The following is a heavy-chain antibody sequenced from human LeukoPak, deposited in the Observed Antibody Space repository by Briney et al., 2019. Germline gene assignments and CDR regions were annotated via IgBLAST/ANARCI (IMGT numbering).Heavy chain of an antibody. CDR3: ARGIAAAKATYYYYMDV. CDR2: IYYSGST. J-gene: IGHJ6*03. V-gene: IGHV4-39*01. CDR1: GGSISSSSYY. D-gene: IGHD6-13*01. Sequence: MPSETLSLTCTVSGGSISSSSYYWGWIRQPPGKGLEWIGSIYYSGSTYYNPSLKSRVTISEDTSKNQFSLKLRSVTAADTAVYYCARGIAAAKATYYYYMDVWGKGTTVTVS.